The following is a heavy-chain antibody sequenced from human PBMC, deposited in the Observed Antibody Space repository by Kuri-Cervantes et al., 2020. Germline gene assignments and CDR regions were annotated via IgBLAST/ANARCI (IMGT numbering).Heavy chain of an antibody. D-gene: IGHD1-26*01. Sequence: GGSLRLSCAASGFTFSSYGMHWVRQVPGKGLEWVSGISWNSGIIGYADSVKGRFTISRDNAKNFLYLQISSLRAEDTAVYYCAKEGASYSGSDYVSIRPPAFYFDYWGQGTVVTVSS. CDR3: AKEGASYSGSDYVSIRPPAFYFDY. V-gene: IGHV3-9*01. CDR2: ISWNSGII. J-gene: IGHJ4*02. CDR1: GFTFSSYG.